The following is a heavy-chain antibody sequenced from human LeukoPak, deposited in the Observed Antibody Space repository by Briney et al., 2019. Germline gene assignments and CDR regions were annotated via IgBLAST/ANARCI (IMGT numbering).Heavy chain of an antibody. CDR2: IGTAGDP. V-gene: IGHV3-13*05. CDR3: ARSRTLWGAFDI. CDR1: GFTFSSHD. Sequence: GGSLRLSCAASGFTFSSHDMHWVRHTTGKGLEWVSGIGTAGDPYYLDSVKGRFTISRENAKNSLYLQMNSLRAGDTAVYYCARSRTLWGAFDIWGQGTMVTVSS. D-gene: IGHD2-21*01. J-gene: IGHJ3*02.